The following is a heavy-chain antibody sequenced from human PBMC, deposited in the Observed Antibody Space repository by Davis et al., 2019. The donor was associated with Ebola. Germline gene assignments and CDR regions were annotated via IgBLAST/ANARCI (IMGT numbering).Heavy chain of an antibody. J-gene: IGHJ5*02. CDR3: ARPTVRDGWFDP. CDR2: INAGNGNT. CDR1: GYTFTSYA. Sequence: ASVKVSCKASGYTFTSYAMHWVRQAPGQRLEWMGWINAGNGNTKYSQKFQGRVTITRDKSTSTAYMELSSLRSEDTAVYYCARPTVRDGWFDPWGQGTLVTVSS. V-gene: IGHV1-3*01. D-gene: IGHD4-17*01.